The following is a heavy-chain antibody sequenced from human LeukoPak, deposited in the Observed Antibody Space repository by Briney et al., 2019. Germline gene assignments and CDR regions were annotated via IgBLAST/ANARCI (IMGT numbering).Heavy chain of an antibody. CDR1: GFGFSRYW. J-gene: IGHJ4*02. Sequence: GGSLRLSCAASGFGFSRYWMHSVHQVPGTGLKWVSRIYRDGSTTDYADSVKGRFSISRDNSKNTLYLDMNSLRAGDTAVYYCARERDDYDDPGPLDYWGQGTLVTVSS. CDR2: IYRDGSTT. V-gene: IGHV3-74*01. D-gene: IGHD4-17*01. CDR3: ARERDDYDDPGPLDY.